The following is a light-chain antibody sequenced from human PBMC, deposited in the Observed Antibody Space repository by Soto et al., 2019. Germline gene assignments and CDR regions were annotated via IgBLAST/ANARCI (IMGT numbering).Light chain of an antibody. V-gene: IGKV1-5*03. CDR3: QQHESYPRT. Sequence: DIPMTQSPSTLSASVGARVTITCRASQSINTWLAWYQQKPGKAPRLLIYTASSLESGVPSRFSGSGSGTEFTLTISSLQPDDFATYYCQQHESYPRTFGQGTKVEIK. CDR2: TAS. CDR1: QSINTW. J-gene: IGKJ1*01.